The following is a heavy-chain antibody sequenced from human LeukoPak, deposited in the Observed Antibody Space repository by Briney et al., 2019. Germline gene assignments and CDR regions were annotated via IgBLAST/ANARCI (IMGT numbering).Heavy chain of an antibody. D-gene: IGHD3-10*01. CDR1: GGSITSGNYY. J-gene: IGHJ6*02. CDR2: MFHGGTT. CDR3: ARDSGYGSGPTYYYGMDV. V-gene: IGHV4-39*02. Sequence: SETLSLTCTVSGGSITSGNYYWVWIRQPPGKGLEWMGSMFHGGTTYYNPSLKSRLSISVDTSKNQFSLKLSSVTAADTAVYYCARDSGYGSGPTYYYGMDVWGQGTTVTVSS.